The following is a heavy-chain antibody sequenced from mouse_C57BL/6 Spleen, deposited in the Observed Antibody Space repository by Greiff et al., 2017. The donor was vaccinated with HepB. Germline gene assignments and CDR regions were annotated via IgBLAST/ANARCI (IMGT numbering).Heavy chain of an antibody. CDR3: ARSGFYYGSSYVEDYYAMDY. D-gene: IGHD1-1*01. CDR2: IDPANGNT. J-gene: IGHJ4*01. V-gene: IGHV14-3*01. Sequence: VQLQQSVAELVRPGASVKLSCTASGFNIKNTYMHWVKQRPEQGLEWIGRIDPANGNTKYAPKFQGKATITADTSSNTAYLQLSSLTSEDTAIYYCARSGFYYGSSYVEDYYAMDYWGQGTSGTVSS. CDR1: GFNIKNTY.